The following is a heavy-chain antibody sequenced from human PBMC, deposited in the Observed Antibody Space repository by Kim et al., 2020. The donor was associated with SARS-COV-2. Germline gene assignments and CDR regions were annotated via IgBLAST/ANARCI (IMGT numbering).Heavy chain of an antibody. CDR3: ARSGYDSSGYYSVAFDY. Sequence: GGSLRLSCAASGFTFSSYEMNWVRQAPGKGLEWVSYISSSGSTIYYADSVKGRFTISRDNAKNSLYLQMNSLRAEDTAVYYCARSGYDSSGYYSVAFDYWGQGTLVTVSS. CDR1: GFTFSSYE. V-gene: IGHV3-48*03. J-gene: IGHJ4*02. D-gene: IGHD3-22*01. CDR2: ISSSGSTI.